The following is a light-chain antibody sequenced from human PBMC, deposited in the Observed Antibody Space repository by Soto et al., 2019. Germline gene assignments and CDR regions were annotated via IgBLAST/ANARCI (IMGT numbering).Light chain of an antibody. CDR3: NSYTSKSTGV. Sequence: QSALTQPASVSGSPGQSITISCTGTSSDVGGYNYVSWYQQHPGKAPKLIIYEVSNRPAGVSNRFSGNKTGHTATLTISRLQAEDEADYYCNSYTSKSTGVFGTGTKLTVL. V-gene: IGLV2-14*01. J-gene: IGLJ1*01. CDR1: SSDVGGYNY. CDR2: EVS.